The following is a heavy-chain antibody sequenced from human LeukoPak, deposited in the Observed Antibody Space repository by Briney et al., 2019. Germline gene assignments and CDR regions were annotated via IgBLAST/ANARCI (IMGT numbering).Heavy chain of an antibody. D-gene: IGHD2-2*01. CDR1: GFPFSSCA. V-gene: IGHV3-23*01. CDR3: ASRPAAALGPLDF. J-gene: IGHJ4*02. Sequence: PGGSLRLSCAASGFPFSSCAMSWVRQAPGKGLECVSTISGGGGSIYYADSVKGRFTISRDDSKNTLYLQMNSLRADDTALYYCASRPAAALGPLDFWGQGTLVTVPS. CDR2: ISGGGGSI.